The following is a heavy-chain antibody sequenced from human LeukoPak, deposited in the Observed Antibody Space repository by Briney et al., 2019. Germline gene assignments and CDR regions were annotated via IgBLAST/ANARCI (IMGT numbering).Heavy chain of an antibody. D-gene: IGHD6-13*01. V-gene: IGHV3-64*02. Sequence: PGGSLRLSCAASGFTFSTYAMHWVRQAPGKGLEYVSAISSNGGSTHYADSVKGRFTISRDNSKNTLYLQMGSLRAEDMAVYYCAKAYSSRPGYFDYWGQGTLVTVSS. CDR2: ISSNGGST. J-gene: IGHJ4*02. CDR1: GFTFSTYA. CDR3: AKAYSSRPGYFDY.